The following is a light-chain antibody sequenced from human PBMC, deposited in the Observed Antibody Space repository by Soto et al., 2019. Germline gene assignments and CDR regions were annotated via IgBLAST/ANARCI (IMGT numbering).Light chain of an antibody. CDR3: AAWDDSRSGPV. V-gene: IGLV1-47*01. CDR1: SSNIGSNY. Sequence: QSVLTQPPSASGTPGQRVTISCSGSSSNIGSNYVYWYQQLPGTAPKLLIYRNNQRPSGVPDRFSGSKSGTSASLAISGLRYEDEADYYCAAWDDSRSGPVFGGGTKLTVL. CDR2: RNN. J-gene: IGLJ2*01.